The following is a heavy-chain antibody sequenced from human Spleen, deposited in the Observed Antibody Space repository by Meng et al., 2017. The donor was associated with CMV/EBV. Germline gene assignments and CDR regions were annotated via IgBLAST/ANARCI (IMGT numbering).Heavy chain of an antibody. V-gene: IGHV4-4*02. D-gene: IGHD6-6*01. CDR3: ASPSGRVRARPYNYYYYGMDV. CDR2: INHSGST. Sequence: SETLSLTCAVSGGSISSGDWWTWVRQSPGKGLEWIGEINHSGSTNYNPSLKSRVTISVDTSKNQFSLKLSSVTAADTAVYYCASPSGRVRARPYNYYYYGMDVWGQGTTVTVSS. J-gene: IGHJ6*02. CDR1: GGSISSGDW.